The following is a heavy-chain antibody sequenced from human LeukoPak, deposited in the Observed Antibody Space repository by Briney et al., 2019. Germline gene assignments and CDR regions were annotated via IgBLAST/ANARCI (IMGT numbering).Heavy chain of an antibody. D-gene: IGHD1-26*01. J-gene: IGHJ5*02. Sequence: SETLSLTCTVSGGSISSYYWSWIRQPPGKGLEWIGYIYYSGSTNYNPSLKSRVTISVDTSKNQFSLKLSSVTAADTAVYYCARHPSAIVGATYSNWLDPWGQGTLVTVSS. CDR2: IYYSGST. CDR1: GGSISSYY. V-gene: IGHV4-59*08. CDR3: ARHPSAIVGATYSNWLDP.